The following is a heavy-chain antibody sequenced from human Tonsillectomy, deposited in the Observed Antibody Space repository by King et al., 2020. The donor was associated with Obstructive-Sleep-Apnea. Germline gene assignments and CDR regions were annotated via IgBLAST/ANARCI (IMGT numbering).Heavy chain of an antibody. D-gene: IGHD6-19*01. CDR1: GFTFDDYA. CDR3: VKDKNSGWYVDYFDY. Sequence: QLVQSGGGVVQPGRSLRLSCAGSGFTFDDYAMHWVRQAPGKGLEWVSGISWNSGSIGYADSVKGRFTISRDNAKNSLYLQMNSLTAEDTALYHCVKDKNSGWYVDYFDYWGRGTLVTVSS. V-gene: IGHV3-9*01. J-gene: IGHJ4*02. CDR2: ISWNSGSI.